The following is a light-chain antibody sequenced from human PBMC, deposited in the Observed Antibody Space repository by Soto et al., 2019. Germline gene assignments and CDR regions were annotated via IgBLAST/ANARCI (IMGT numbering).Light chain of an antibody. V-gene: IGKV3-11*01. CDR3: QHRSNWPLT. Sequence: EIVLTQSPATLSLSPGERATLSCRASQSVSSYLAWYQQKAGQAPRLLIYDASNRATGIPARFSGSGSGTDFTLTISSLGPEDFAVYFCQHRSNWPLTFGQGTRLEIK. CDR2: DAS. J-gene: IGKJ5*01. CDR1: QSVSSY.